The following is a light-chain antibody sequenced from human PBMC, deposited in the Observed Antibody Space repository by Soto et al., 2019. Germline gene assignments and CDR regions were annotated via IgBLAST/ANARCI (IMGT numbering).Light chain of an antibody. CDR2: KAS. CDR3: QHYNSYSEA. V-gene: IGKV1-5*03. J-gene: IGKJ1*01. CDR1: QTISSW. Sequence: DIQMSQSPSTLSGSVGYRFTITCRASQTISSWLAWYQQKPGKAPKLLIYKASTLKSGVPSRFRGSGSGTEFTLTISSLQLDDFEPYYCQHYNSYSEAFGQGTKVDIK.